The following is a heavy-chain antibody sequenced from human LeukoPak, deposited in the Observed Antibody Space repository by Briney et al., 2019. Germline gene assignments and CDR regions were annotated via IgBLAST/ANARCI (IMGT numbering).Heavy chain of an antibody. D-gene: IGHD5-18*01. CDR2: INSAGSSP. CDR1: GFSFSSYW. J-gene: IGHJ4*02. V-gene: IGHV3-74*01. CDR3: ARGGSYSYGSFDY. Sequence: PGGSLRLSCAASGFSFSSYWMHWVRQAPGKGLVWVSRINSAGSSPSQADSVKGRFTISRDNAKNTLYLQMNSLRAEDTAVYYCARGGSYSYGSFDYWGQGTLVTASS.